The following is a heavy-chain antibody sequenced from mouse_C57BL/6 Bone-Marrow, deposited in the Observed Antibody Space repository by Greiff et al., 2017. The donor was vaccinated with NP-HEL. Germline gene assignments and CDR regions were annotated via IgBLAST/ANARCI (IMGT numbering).Heavy chain of an antibody. V-gene: IGHV14-4*01. J-gene: IGHJ3*01. Sequence: VQLQQSGAELVRPGASVKLSCTASGFNIKDDYMHWVKQRPEQGLEWIGWIDPENGDTEYASKFQGKATITADKSSNNAYLQLSSLTSEDTAVYYCTTRDYCNGAWFAYWGRGTLVTVSA. D-gene: IGHD2-1*01. CDR3: TTRDYCNGAWFAY. CDR1: GFNIKDDY. CDR2: IDPENGDT.